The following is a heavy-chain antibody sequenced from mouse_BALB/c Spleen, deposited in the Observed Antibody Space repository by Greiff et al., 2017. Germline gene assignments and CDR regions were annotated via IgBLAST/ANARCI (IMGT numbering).Heavy chain of an antibody. Sequence: EVKLVESGGGLVQPGGSLRLSCATSGFTFTDYYMSWVRQPPGKALEWLGFIRNKANGYTTEYSATVKGRFTISRDNSQNILYLQMNTLRAEDSATYCCARVTGVSWYVDVWGAGTTVTVSS. CDR2: IRNKANGYTT. CDR3: ARVTGVSWYVDV. V-gene: IGHV7-3*02. D-gene: IGHD4-1*01. CDR1: GFTFTDYY. J-gene: IGHJ1*01.